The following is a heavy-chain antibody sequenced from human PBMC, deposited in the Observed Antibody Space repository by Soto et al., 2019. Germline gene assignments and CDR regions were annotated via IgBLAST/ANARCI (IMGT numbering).Heavy chain of an antibody. CDR2: ISAYNGNT. D-gene: IGHD1-26*01. V-gene: IGHV1-18*01. CDR3: ATVGSGSYNKYNWFDP. J-gene: IGHJ5*02. Sequence: GASVKVSCKASGYTFTSYGISWMRQAPGQGLEWMGWISAYNGNTNYAQKFQGRVTMTEDTSTDTAYMELSSLRSEDTAVYYCATVGSGSYNKYNWFDPWGQGTLVTVSS. CDR1: GYTFTSYG.